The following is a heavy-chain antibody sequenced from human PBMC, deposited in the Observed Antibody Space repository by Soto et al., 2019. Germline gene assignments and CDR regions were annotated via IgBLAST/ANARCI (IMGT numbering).Heavy chain of an antibody. V-gene: IGHV1-2*04. CDR3: ARGIVGATPWFDP. D-gene: IGHD1-26*01. Sequence: ASVKVSCKASGYTFTGYYMHWVRQAPGQGLEWMGWINPNSGGTNYAQKFQGWVTMTRDTSISTAYMELSRLGSDDTAVYYCARGIVGATPWFDPWGQGTLVTVSS. J-gene: IGHJ5*02. CDR2: INPNSGGT. CDR1: GYTFTGYY.